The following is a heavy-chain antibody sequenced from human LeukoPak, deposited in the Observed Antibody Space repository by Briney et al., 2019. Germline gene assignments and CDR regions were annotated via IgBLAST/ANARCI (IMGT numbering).Heavy chain of an antibody. CDR1: GFTVSSNY. CDR3: ARDDTSNGYYEFGY. J-gene: IGHJ4*02. V-gene: IGHV3-53*01. D-gene: IGHD6-19*01. CDR2: IGNDGRT. Sequence: GWSLRLSCAASGFTVSSNYMSWVRHAPGKGLECVSVIGNDGRTYYANSVKGRFTISRDISKNMLYLQMNSLRADDTAVYYCARDDTSNGYYEFGYWGQGTLVTVSS.